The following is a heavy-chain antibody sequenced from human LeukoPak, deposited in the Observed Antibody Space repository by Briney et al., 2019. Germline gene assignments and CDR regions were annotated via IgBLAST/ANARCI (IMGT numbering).Heavy chain of an antibody. D-gene: IGHD1-26*01. CDR1: GGTFSSYA. J-gene: IGHJ4*02. V-gene: IGHV1-69*05. CDR3: ARAVGATRWGFDY. CDR2: IIPIFGTA. Sequence: ASVEVSCKASGGTFSSYAISWVRQAPGQGLEWMGGIIPIFGTANYAQKFQGRVTITTDESTSTAYMELSSLRSEDTAVYYCARAVGATRWGFDYWGQGTLVTVSS.